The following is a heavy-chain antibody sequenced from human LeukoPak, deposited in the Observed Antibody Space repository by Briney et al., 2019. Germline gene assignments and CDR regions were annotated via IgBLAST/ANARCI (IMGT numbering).Heavy chain of an antibody. J-gene: IGHJ2*01. CDR1: GFTFSDYY. V-gene: IGHV3-11*04. D-gene: IGHD3-22*01. CDR2: ISSSGSTI. CDR3: ARVARGYYDSSGYYADWYFDL. Sequence: VGSLRLSCAASGFTFSDYYMSWIRQAPGKGLEWVSYISSSGSTIYYADSVKGRFTISRDNAKNSLYLQMNSLRAEDTAVFYCARVARGYYDSSGYYADWYFDLWGRGTLVTVSS.